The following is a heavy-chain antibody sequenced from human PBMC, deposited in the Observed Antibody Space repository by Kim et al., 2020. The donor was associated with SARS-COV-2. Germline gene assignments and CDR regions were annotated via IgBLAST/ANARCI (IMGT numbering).Heavy chain of an antibody. D-gene: IGHD6-19*01. J-gene: IGHJ4*02. Sequence: ASVKVSCKASGYTFTGYYMHWVRQAPGQGLEWMGWINPNSGGTNYAQKFQGRVTKTRDTSISTAYMELSRLRSDDTAVYYCARDRSRIAVAGIYDYWGQGTLVTVSS. CDR1: GYTFTGYY. V-gene: IGHV1-2*02. CDR3: ARDRSRIAVAGIYDY. CDR2: INPNSGGT.